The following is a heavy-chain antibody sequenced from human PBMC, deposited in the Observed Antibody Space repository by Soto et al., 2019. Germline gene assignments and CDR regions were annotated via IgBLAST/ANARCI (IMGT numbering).Heavy chain of an antibody. CDR3: ARGGIVIVPSGRLDY. Sequence: SETLSLTCTVSGGSISSSSYYWGWIRQPPGKGLEWIGSIYYSGSTYYNPSLKSRVTISVDTSKNQFSLKLGSVTAANTAVYYCARGGIVIVPSGRLDYWGQGTLVTVSS. D-gene: IGHD2-2*01. CDR1: GGSISSSSYY. J-gene: IGHJ4*02. V-gene: IGHV4-39*01. CDR2: IYYSGST.